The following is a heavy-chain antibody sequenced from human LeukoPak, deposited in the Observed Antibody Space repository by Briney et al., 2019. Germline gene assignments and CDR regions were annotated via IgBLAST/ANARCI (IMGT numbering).Heavy chain of an antibody. D-gene: IGHD1-26*01. V-gene: IGHV4-59*02. Sequence: SDSLSLTCTLAGASVSNYYWSWIRQPPGKWLGWLGFIYHSGAANYNPPLRSRVTISVDTSNNQFSLNLRSVTAADTAIYYCARKSPTSGSYGWYFDYWGQGALVTVSS. J-gene: IGHJ4*02. CDR2: IYHSGAA. CDR1: GASVSNYY. CDR3: ARKSPTSGSYGWYFDY.